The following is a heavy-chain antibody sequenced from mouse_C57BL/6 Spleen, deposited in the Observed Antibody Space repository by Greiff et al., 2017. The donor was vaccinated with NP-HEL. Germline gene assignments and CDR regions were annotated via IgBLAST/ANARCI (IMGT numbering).Heavy chain of an antibody. CDR3: APTAQATGDY. J-gene: IGHJ2*01. D-gene: IGHD3-2*02. V-gene: IGHV1-82*01. CDR2: IYPGDGDT. CDR1: GYAFSSSW. Sequence: QVQLQQSGPELVKPGASVKISCKASGYAFSSSWMNWVKQRPGKGLEWIGRIYPGDGDTNYNGKFKGKATLTADKSSSTAYMQLSSLTSEDSAVYFCAPTAQATGDYWGKGTTLTVSS.